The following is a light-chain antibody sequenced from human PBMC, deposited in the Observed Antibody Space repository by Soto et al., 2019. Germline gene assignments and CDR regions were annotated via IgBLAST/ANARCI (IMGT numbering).Light chain of an antibody. CDR1: QNINRL. CDR2: KAS. V-gene: IGKV1-5*03. CDR3: QHYSSYPLT. Sequence: DIQMTQSPSTVSASVGDRVSITCRASQNINRLLAWYQQKPGRAPTLLISKASTLESGVPSRFSGSGSGTEFSLTISSLQPDDSATYYCQHYSSYPLTFGQGTRLEIK. J-gene: IGKJ5*01.